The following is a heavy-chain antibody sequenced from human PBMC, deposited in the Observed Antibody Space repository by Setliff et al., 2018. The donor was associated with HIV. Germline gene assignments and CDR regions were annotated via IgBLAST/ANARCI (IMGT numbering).Heavy chain of an antibody. D-gene: IGHD2-21*02. CDR3: ARSPYCGGDCAIGLDY. CDR2: IYYSGST. Sequence: SETLSLTCTVSGAPLSSYYLNWIRQPPGKGLEWIGYIYYSGSTYYNPSLKSRVTISVDTSKNQFSLKLSSVTAADTAVYYCARSPYCGGDCAIGLDYWGQGTLVTVSS. V-gene: IGHV4-59*08. J-gene: IGHJ4*02. CDR1: GAPLSSYY.